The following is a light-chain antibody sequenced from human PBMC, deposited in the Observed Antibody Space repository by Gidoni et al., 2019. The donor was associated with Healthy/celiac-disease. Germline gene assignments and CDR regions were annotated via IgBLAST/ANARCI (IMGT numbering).Light chain of an antibody. CDR3: MQALRTPPYS. CDR2: LGS. V-gene: IGKV2-28*01. Sequence: DFVRTQSPLSLPVTPGEPASTSSRSSQSFTHSNGYNYMDWYLQKQGQSPQLLIYLGSTRASGVPDRFSGSGSGTDFTLKISRVEAEDVGVYYCMQALRTPPYSFXXXTKLEIK. J-gene: IGKJ2*03. CDR1: QSFTHSNGYNY.